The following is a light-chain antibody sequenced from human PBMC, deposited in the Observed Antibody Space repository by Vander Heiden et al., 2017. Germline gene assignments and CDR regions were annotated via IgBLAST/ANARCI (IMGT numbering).Light chain of an antibody. V-gene: IGLV1-44*01. CDR3: AAWDDSLNVVV. Sequence: QSVLTQPPSASGTPGQRVTISCSGNSSNIGSNPVNWYQQLPGTAPKLLIYSNSQRPSGVPDRFSGSRSGTSASLAIRGPQSDDEADYYCAAWDDSLNVVVFGGGTKVTGL. CDR2: SNS. CDR1: SSNIGSNP. J-gene: IGLJ2*01.